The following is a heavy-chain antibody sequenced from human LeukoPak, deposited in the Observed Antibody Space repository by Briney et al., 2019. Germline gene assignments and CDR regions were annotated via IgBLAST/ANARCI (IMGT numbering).Heavy chain of an antibody. CDR1: GGSISSSSYY. V-gene: IGHV4-39*01. CDR3: ARPEDSSGTDY. D-gene: IGHD3-22*01. Sequence: PSETLSLTCTVSGGSISSSSYYWGWIRQPPGKGLEWIGSIYYSGSTYYNPSLKSRVTISVDTSKNQFSLKLSSVTAADTAVYHCARPEDSSGTDYWGQGTLVTVSS. J-gene: IGHJ4*02. CDR2: IYYSGST.